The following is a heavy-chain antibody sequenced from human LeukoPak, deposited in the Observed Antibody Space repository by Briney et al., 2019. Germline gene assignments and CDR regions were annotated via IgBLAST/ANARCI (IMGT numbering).Heavy chain of an antibody. J-gene: IGHJ3*01. CDR2: IYYNGRT. D-gene: IGHD3-3*01. CDR3: ARITDRTIFGEIMHGFDV. Sequence: SETLSLTCTVSGDSINNNNYYWGWLRQPPGEGLEWIGNIYYNGRTYYSPSLKSRGTISVDTSNNQFSLKLNSVTAADTAVYYCARITDRTIFGEIMHGFDVWGQGTPVTVSP. V-gene: IGHV4-39*01. CDR1: GDSINNNNYY.